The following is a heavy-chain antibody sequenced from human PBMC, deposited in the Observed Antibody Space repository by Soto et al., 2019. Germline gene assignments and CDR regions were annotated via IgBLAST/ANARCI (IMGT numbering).Heavy chain of an antibody. CDR2: ISYDGSNK. Sequence: GGSLRLSCAASGLTFSSYAMHWVRQAPGKGLEWVAVISYDGSNKYYADSVKGRFTISRDNSKNTLYLQMNSLRAEDTAVYYCARDQLYSSIPYYYGMDVWGQGTTVTVSS. CDR1: GLTFSSYA. CDR3: ARDQLYSSIPYYYGMDV. J-gene: IGHJ6*02. D-gene: IGHD6-19*01. V-gene: IGHV3-30-3*01.